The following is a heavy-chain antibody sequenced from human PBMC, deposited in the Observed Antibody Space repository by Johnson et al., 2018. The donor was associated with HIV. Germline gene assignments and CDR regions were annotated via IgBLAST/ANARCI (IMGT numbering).Heavy chain of an antibody. V-gene: IGHV3-30*19. CDR1: GFTFSSYG. CDR2: IWYDGSNK. CDR3: ARGDFWSGYPDAFDI. D-gene: IGHD3-3*01. J-gene: IGHJ3*02. Sequence: QMQLVESGGGVVQPGRSLRLSCAASGFTFSSYGMHWVRQAPGKGLEWVAVIWYDGSNKYYADSVKGRFTISRDNSKNTLYLQMNSLRAEDTAVYYCARGDFWSGYPDAFDIWGQGTMVTVSS.